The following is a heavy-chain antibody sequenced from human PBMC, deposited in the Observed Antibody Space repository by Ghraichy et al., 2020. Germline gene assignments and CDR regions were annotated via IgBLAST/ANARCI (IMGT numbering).Heavy chain of an antibody. V-gene: IGHV4-61*08. Sequence: SETLSLTCTVSGGSVTSSGYYWSWIRQPPGKGLEWIGYIYYTGSTNLHPSLKSRVSISVDTSKNQFSLQLSSVTAADTAVYYCASLPSQWLVPRTEVPSDVCGQGTLVTVSS. D-gene: IGHD6-19*01. CDR3: ASLPSQWLVPRTEVPSDV. J-gene: IGHJ3*01. CDR2: IYYTGST. CDR1: GGSVTSSGYY.